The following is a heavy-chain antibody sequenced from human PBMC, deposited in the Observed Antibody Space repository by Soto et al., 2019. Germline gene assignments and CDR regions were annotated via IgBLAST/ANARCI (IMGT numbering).Heavy chain of an antibody. CDR2: IYYSGST. Sequence: SETLSLTCTVSGGSISSYYWSWIRQPPVKGLEWIGYIYYSGSTNYNPSLKSRVTISVDTSKNQFSLKLSSVTAADTAVYYCARYTGRYYYDSSGYYSGWFDPWGQGTLVTGLL. CDR1: GGSISSYY. V-gene: IGHV4-59*01. D-gene: IGHD3-22*01. J-gene: IGHJ5*02. CDR3: ARYTGRYYYDSSGYYSGWFDP.